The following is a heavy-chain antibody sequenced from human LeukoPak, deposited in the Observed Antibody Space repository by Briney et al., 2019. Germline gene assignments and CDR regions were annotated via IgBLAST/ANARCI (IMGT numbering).Heavy chain of an antibody. CDR3: AREGVPRGYFDY. CDR1: GYTFTSYY. Sequence: ASVKVSCKASGYTFTSYYMHWVRQAPGQGLEWMGIINPSGGSTSYAQKFQGRVTMTRDMSTSTVYMELSSLRSEDTAVYYCAREGVPRGYFDYGGKGTLVTFS. CDR2: INPSGGST. J-gene: IGHJ4*02. V-gene: IGHV1-46*01. D-gene: IGHD3-10*01.